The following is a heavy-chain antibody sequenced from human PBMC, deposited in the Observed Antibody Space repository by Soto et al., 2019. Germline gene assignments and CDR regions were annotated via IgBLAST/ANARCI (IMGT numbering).Heavy chain of an antibody. CDR2: ISSSGGNI. Sequence: GGSLRLSCAASGFTFSSYSMNWVRQAPGKGLEGVSYISSSGGNIYYADSVKGRFTISRDNAKNSLYLQMNNLRDEDTALYYCARDPDRADIVVVVAAEDDAFDLWGQGTMVTVS. D-gene: IGHD2-15*01. CDR3: ARDPDRADIVVVVAAEDDAFDL. V-gene: IGHV3-48*02. J-gene: IGHJ3*01. CDR1: GFTFSSYS.